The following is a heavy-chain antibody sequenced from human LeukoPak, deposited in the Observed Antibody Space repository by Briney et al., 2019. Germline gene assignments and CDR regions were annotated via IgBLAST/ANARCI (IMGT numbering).Heavy chain of an antibody. CDR2: MNPNSGNT. D-gene: IGHD3-22*01. CDR1: GYTFTSYD. V-gene: IGHV1-8*01. J-gene: IGHJ4*02. Sequence: GASVKVSCKASGYTFTSYDINWVRQATGQGREWMGWMNPNSGNTGYAQKFQGRVTMTRNTSISTAYMELSSLRSEDTAVYYCARIMADSSGYYYWGQGTLVTVSS. CDR3: ARIMADSSGYYY.